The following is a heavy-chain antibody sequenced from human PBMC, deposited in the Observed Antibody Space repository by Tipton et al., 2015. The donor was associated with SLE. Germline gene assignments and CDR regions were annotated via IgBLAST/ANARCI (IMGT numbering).Heavy chain of an antibody. CDR3: ARDIWFDP. Sequence: TLSLTCAVYGGSFSCYYWSWIRQPPGKGLEWIGEINHSGSTNYNPSLKSRVTISVDTSKNQFSLKLSSVTAADTAVYYCARDIWFDPWGQGTLVTVSS. CDR2: INHSGST. V-gene: IGHV4-34*01. CDR1: GGSFSCYY. J-gene: IGHJ5*02.